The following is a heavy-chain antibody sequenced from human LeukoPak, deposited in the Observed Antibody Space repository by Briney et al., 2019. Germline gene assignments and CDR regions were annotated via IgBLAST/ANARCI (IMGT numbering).Heavy chain of an antibody. D-gene: IGHD3-10*01. J-gene: IGHJ6*02. CDR3: ARDPSDLWFGELLGYYYGMDV. V-gene: IGHV1-18*01. CDR2: ISAYNGNT. Sequence: ASVKVSCKASGYTFTSYGISWVRQAPGQGLEWMGWISAYNGNTNYAQKLQGRVTMTTDTSTSTAYMELRSLRSDDTAMYYCARDPSDLWFGELLGYYYGMDVWGQGTTVTVSS. CDR1: GYTFTSYG.